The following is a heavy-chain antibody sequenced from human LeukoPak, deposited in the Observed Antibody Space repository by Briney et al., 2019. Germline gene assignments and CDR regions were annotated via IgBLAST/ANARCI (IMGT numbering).Heavy chain of an antibody. CDR1: GFTVSRNY. Sequence: PGGSLRLSCAASGFTVSRNYMSWVRQAPGKGLEWVSVIYSGGRTYYADSVKGRFTISRDNSKNTLYPQMNRLRAEDTAVYYCARAGPSSSWHQFDYWGQGTLVTVSS. J-gene: IGHJ4*02. CDR2: IYSGGRT. CDR3: ARAGPSSSWHQFDY. D-gene: IGHD6-13*01. V-gene: IGHV3-66*01.